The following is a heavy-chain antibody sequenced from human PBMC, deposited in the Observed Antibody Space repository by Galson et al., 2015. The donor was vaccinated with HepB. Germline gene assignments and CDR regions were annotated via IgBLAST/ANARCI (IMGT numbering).Heavy chain of an antibody. Sequence: SLRLSCAASGFTFKNYGMSWVRQAPGKGLEWVSGIHGNGDYTYYVESVKGRFTISRDNSKYTLFLQMNSLRVDDTAIYYCAKEGAEVGHPKFDSWGQGIQVTVSS. CDR2: IHGNGDYT. V-gene: IGHV3-23*01. CDR1: GFTFKNYG. D-gene: IGHD3/OR15-3a*01. CDR3: AKEGAEVGHPKFDS. J-gene: IGHJ4*02.